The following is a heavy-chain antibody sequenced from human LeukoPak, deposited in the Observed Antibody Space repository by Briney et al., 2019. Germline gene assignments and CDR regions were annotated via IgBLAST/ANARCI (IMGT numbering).Heavy chain of an antibody. CDR3: ARDHRRVGAAAGTAY. D-gene: IGHD6-13*01. CDR2: ISAYNGNT. J-gene: IGHJ4*02. Sequence: ASVTVSCKASGYTFTSYGISWVRQAPGQGLEWMGWISAYNGNTNYAQKLQGRVTMTTDTSTSTAYMELRSLRSDDTAVYYCARDHRRVGAAAGTAYWGQGTLVTVSS. V-gene: IGHV1-18*01. CDR1: GYTFTSYG.